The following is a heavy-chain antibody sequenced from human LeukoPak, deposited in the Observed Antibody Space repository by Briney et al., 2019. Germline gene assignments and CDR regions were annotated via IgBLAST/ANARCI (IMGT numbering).Heavy chain of an antibody. J-gene: IGHJ4*02. V-gene: IGHV4-59*01. CDR3: ARVGYYDSSGYYLIDY. CDR1: GGSISSYY. D-gene: IGHD3-22*01. CDR2: IYYSGST. Sequence: SETLSLTCTVSGGSISSYYWSCIRQPPGKGLEWIGYIYYSGSTNYNPSLKSRVTISVDTSKNQFSLKLSSVTAADTAVYYCARVGYYDSSGYYLIDYWGQGTLVTVSS.